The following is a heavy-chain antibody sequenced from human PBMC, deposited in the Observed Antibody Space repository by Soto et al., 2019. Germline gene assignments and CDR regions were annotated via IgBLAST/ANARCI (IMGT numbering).Heavy chain of an antibody. Sequence: HPGGSLRLSCAASGFTFSSYGMHWVRQAPGKGLEWVAVISYDGSNKYYADSVKGRFTISRDNSKNTLYLQMNSLRAEDTAVYYCAKDDNVVTAISYFDYWGQGTLVTVSS. J-gene: IGHJ4*02. CDR3: AKDDNVVTAISYFDY. V-gene: IGHV3-30*18. CDR2: ISYDGSNK. D-gene: IGHD2-21*02. CDR1: GFTFSSYG.